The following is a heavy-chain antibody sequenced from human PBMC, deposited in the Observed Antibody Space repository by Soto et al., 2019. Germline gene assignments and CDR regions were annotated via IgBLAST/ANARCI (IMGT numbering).Heavy chain of an antibody. CDR1: GYTFTSYA. J-gene: IGHJ4*02. V-gene: IGHV1-3*01. Sequence: QVQLVQSGAEVKKPGASVKVSCKASGYTFTSYAMHWVRQAPGQRLEWMGWINAGNGNTKYSQKFQGRVTITRDTSASTDYMELSSLRSEDTAVYYCARVPPKYYYDSSGYYDYWGQGTLVTVSS. D-gene: IGHD3-22*01. CDR3: ARVPPKYYYDSSGYYDY. CDR2: INAGNGNT.